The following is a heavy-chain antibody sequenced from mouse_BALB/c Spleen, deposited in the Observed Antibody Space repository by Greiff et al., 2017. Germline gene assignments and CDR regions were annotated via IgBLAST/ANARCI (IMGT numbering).Heavy chain of an antibody. CDR3: ARLMDYYAMDY. CDR1: GFTFSSYG. CDR2: ISSGGSYT. D-gene: IGHD1-1*02. Sequence: DVMLVESGGDLVKPGGSLKLSCAASGFTFSSYGMSWVRQTPDKRLEWVATISSGGSYTYYPDSVKGRFTISRDNAKNTLYLQMSSLKSEDTAMYYCARLMDYYAMDYWGQGTSVTVSS. V-gene: IGHV5-6*02. J-gene: IGHJ4*01.